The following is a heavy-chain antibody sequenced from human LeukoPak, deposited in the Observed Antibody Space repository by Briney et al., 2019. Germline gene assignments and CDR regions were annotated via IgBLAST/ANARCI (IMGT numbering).Heavy chain of an antibody. CDR2: ISSSSSYI. CDR3: ARDSRWYDY. CDR1: GFTFSSYS. V-gene: IGHV3-21*01. D-gene: IGHD6-13*01. J-gene: IGHJ4*02. Sequence: GGSLRLSCAASGFTFSSYSMNWVRQAPGKGLEWVSSISSSSSYIYYADSVKGRFTISRDNAKNSLFLQLNSLRGEDTAVYYCARDSRWYDYWGQGTLVTGSS.